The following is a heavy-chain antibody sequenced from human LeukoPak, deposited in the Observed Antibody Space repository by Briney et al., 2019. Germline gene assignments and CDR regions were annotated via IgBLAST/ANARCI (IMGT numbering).Heavy chain of an antibody. CDR2: ISSSSTYI. CDR3: ARTRITVTTRSWDY. D-gene: IGHD4-17*01. Sequence: PGGSLRLSCVGSGFIFRNDWMHWVRQAPGKGLEWVSSISSSSTYIYYADSVKGRFTISRDNAKNSLYLQINSLRAEDTAVYYCARTRITVTTRSWDYWGQGTLVTVSS. V-gene: IGHV3-21*01. J-gene: IGHJ4*02. CDR1: GFIFRNDW.